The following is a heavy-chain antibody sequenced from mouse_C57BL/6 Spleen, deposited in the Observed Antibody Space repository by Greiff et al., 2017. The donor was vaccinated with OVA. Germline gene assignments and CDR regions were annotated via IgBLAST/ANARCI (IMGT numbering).Heavy chain of an antibody. CDR2: IYPGSGST. V-gene: IGHV1-55*01. D-gene: IGHD2-1*01. CDR3: AREGYYGNYVAY. CDR1: GYTFTSYW. J-gene: IGHJ3*01. Sequence: QVQLKQPGAELVKPGASVKMSCKASGYTFTSYWITWVKQRPGQGLEWIGDIYPGSGSTNYNEKFKSKATLTVDTSSSTAYMQLSSLTSEDSAVYYCAREGYYGNYVAYWGQGTLVTVSA.